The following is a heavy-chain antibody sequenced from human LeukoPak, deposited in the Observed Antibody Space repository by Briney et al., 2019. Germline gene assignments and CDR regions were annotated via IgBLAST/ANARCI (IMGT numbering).Heavy chain of an antibody. D-gene: IGHD5-12*01. CDR2: IYYSGST. V-gene: IGHV4-59*01. CDR3: ARGGSYSGYDPFDY. Sequence: SETLSLTCTVSGGSISSYYWSWIRQPPGKGLEWIGYIYYSGSTNYNPPLKSRVTISVDTSKNQFSLKLSSVTAADTAVYYCARGGSYSGYDPFDYWGQGTLVTVSS. CDR1: GGSISSYY. J-gene: IGHJ4*02.